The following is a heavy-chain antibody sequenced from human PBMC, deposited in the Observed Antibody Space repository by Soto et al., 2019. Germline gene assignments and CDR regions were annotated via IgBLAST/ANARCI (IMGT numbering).Heavy chain of an antibody. CDR2: ISSSSSYI. Sequence: GGSLRLSCAASGFTFSSYSMNWVRQAPGKGLEWVSSISSSSSYIYYADSVKGRFTISRDNAKNSLYLQMNSLRAEDTAVYYCARRSGRTQYYYDSSGYGTLDYWGQGTLVTVSS. J-gene: IGHJ4*02. CDR1: GFTFSSYS. CDR3: ARRSGRTQYYYDSSGYGTLDY. D-gene: IGHD3-22*01. V-gene: IGHV3-21*01.